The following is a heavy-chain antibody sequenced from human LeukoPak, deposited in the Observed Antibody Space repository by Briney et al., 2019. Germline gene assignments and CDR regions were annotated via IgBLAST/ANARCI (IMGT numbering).Heavy chain of an antibody. D-gene: IGHD6-13*01. CDR1: GFTFSSYG. V-gene: IGHV3-30*18. J-gene: IGHJ4*02. CDR3: AKGPKQQLVGSRGHYFDY. Sequence: PGRSLRLSCAASGFTFSSYGMHWVRQAPGKGLEWVAFISYDGTNKYYADSVRGRFTISRDNSKNTLFLQMNSLRAEDTAFYYCAKGPKQQLVGSRGHYFDYWGQGTLVSVSS. CDR2: ISYDGTNK.